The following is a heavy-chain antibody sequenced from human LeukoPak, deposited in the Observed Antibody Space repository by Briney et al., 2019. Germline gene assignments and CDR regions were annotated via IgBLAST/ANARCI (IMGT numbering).Heavy chain of an antibody. V-gene: IGHV3-21*01. Sequence: GGSLRLSCAASGFTFSSYSMNWVRQAPGEGLEWVSSISSSSSYIYYADSVKGRFTISRDNAKNSLYLQMNSLRAEDTAVYYCARGQPNDFDYWGQGTLVTVSS. J-gene: IGHJ4*02. CDR1: GFTFSSYS. CDR2: ISSSSSYI. D-gene: IGHD1-1*01. CDR3: ARGQPNDFDY.